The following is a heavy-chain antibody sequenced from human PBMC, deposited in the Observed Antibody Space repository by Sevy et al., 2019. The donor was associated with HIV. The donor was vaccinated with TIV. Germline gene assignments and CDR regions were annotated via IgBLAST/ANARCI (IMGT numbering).Heavy chain of an antibody. J-gene: IGHJ6*02. D-gene: IGHD3-10*01. CDR1: GLTFRNLW. V-gene: IGHV3-7*01. CDR3: ARSYFGSGTSYGMDV. CDR2: IKQDGSDK. Sequence: GGSLRLSCAVSGLTFRNLWMSWVRQAPGKGLEWVANIKQDGSDKYYVDSVRGRFTISRDNAKNSLFLQVNSLSADDTAVYYCARSYFGSGTSYGMDVWGRWTTVTVSS.